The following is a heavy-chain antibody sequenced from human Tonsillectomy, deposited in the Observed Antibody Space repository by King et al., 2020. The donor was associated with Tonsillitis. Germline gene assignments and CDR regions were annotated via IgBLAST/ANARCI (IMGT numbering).Heavy chain of an antibody. Sequence: QLQESGPGLVKPSETLSLTCTVSGGSISSYFWSWIRQPPGKGLECIGYMYYSGSTNYNPSLKSRVTISIDTSKNQFSLKVSSVTAADTAVYYCARLAGGNSANAFDIWGQGXMVTVSS. V-gene: IGHV4-59*08. CDR3: ARLAGGNSANAFDI. J-gene: IGHJ3*02. D-gene: IGHD4-23*01. CDR2: MYYSGST. CDR1: GGSISSYF.